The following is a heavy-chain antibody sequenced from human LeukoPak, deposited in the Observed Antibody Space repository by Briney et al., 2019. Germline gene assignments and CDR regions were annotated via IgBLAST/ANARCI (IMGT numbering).Heavy chain of an antibody. V-gene: IGHV4-38-2*02. CDR1: GYSISNGLY. Sequence: SETLSLTCTVSGYSISNGLYWAWIRQPPGKGLEWIGSIYHSGLTYYNPSLESRVTISVATSVNQFSVKLTSVTAADTAVYYCARVSSDVGGTTLDCWGQGTLVSVSS. D-gene: IGHD5-12*01. J-gene: IGHJ4*02. CDR3: ARVSSDVGGTTLDC. CDR2: IYHSGLT.